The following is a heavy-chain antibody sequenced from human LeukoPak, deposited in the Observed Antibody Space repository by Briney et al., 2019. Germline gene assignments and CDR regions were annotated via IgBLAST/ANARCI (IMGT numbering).Heavy chain of an antibody. D-gene: IGHD3-22*01. Sequence: GGSLRLSCAASGFTLANYGMHWVRQAPGKGLDWVALIWDDGSNKYYADSVKGRFTISRDNSKNTLYLQMNSLRAEDTAVYYCARERDYDSSGYYVFGYWGQGTLVTVSS. V-gene: IGHV3-33*01. CDR1: GFTLANYG. CDR2: IWDDGSNK. CDR3: ARERDYDSSGYYVFGY. J-gene: IGHJ4*02.